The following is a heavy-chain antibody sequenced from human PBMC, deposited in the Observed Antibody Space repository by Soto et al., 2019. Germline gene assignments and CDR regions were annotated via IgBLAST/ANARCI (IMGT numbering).Heavy chain of an antibody. CDR1: GFTFSDHY. J-gene: IGHJ4*02. CDR3: ARELRGGNSWFDY. D-gene: IGHD2-21*02. V-gene: IGHV3-72*01. Sequence: GGSLRLSCAAPGFTFSDHYMDWVRQAPGKGLEWVGRTRNKANSYTTEYAASVKGRFTISRDDSKNSLYLQMNSLKTEDTAVYYCARELRGGNSWFDYWGQGTLVTVSS. CDR2: TRNKANSYTT.